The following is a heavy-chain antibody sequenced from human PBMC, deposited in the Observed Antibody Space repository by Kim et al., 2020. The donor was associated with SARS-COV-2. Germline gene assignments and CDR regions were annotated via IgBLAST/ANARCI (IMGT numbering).Heavy chain of an antibody. CDR2: ISYDGSNK. D-gene: IGHD3-3*01. V-gene: IGHV3-30-3*01. Sequence: GGSLRLSCAASGFTFSIYAMHWVRQAPGKGLEWVAVISYDGSNKYYADSVKGRFTISRDNSKNTLYLQMNSLRAEDTAVYYCARGARRVEITIFGVVSTQDAFDIWGQGTMVTVSS. CDR1: GFTFSIYA. CDR3: ARGARRVEITIFGVVSTQDAFDI. J-gene: IGHJ3*02.